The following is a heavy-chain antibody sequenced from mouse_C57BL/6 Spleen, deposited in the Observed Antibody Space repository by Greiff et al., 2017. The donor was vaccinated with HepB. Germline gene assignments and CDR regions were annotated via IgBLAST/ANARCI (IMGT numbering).Heavy chain of an antibody. CDR3: TTVVATGWYFDV. CDR2: IDPEDGET. D-gene: IGHD1-1*01. J-gene: IGHJ1*03. CDR1: GFNIKDYY. Sequence: EVQLQQSGAELVKPGASVKLSCTASGFNIKDYYMHWVKQRTEQGLEWIGRIDPEDGETKYAPKFQGKATITADTSSNTAYLQISSLTSEDTAVYYCTTVVATGWYFDVWGTGTTVTVAS. V-gene: IGHV14-2*01.